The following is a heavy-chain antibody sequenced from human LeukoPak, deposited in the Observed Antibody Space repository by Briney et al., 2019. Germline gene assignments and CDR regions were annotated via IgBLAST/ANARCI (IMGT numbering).Heavy chain of an antibody. CDR1: GFTFSSYS. J-gene: IGHJ4*02. D-gene: IGHD2-21*01. CDR3: ARDASAWARDC. CDR2: INTRNVI. V-gene: IGHV3-21*01. Sequence: GGSLRLSCAASGFTFSSYSMSCVRQAPGKGLEWVSTINTRNVIYYADSVKGQFTISRDDAKNSLYLQMNSLRVEDTAVYYCARDASAWARDCWGQRTLVTVSS.